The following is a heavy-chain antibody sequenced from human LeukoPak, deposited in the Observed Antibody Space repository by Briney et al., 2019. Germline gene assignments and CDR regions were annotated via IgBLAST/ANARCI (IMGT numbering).Heavy chain of an antibody. CDR1: GFTFSRSA. CDR3: VKGRISEDGLDF. J-gene: IGHJ4*01. Sequence: GGSLRLTCAASGFTFSRSAMTWVRQTPGKGLDWVSSISSSGNTYYADSVKGRFTISRDNSKNMLYLQMNRLRAEDTAVYYCVKGRISEDGLDFWGQGTLVTVSS. CDR2: ISSSGNT. D-gene: IGHD6-13*01. V-gene: IGHV3-23*01.